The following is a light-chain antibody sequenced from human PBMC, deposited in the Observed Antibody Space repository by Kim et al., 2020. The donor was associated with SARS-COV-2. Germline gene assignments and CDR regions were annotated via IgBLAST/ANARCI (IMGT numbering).Light chain of an antibody. CDR3: QAWDDTTVVV. J-gene: IGLJ3*02. Sequence: SYELTQPPSVSVSPGQTATITCSGHGLADKFVSWYQQKPGQSPVLVINQDSKRPSGIPERFSGSNSGNTATLTISGTQGMDEADYYCQAWDDTTVVVFGG. V-gene: IGLV3-1*01. CDR1: GLADKF. CDR2: QDS.